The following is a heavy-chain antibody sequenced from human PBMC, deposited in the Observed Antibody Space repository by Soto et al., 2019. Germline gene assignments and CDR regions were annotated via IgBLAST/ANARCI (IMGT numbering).Heavy chain of an antibody. J-gene: IGHJ3*02. CDR2: VNPNSGGT. CDR1: AYSFIDHY. D-gene: IGHD1-7*01. CDR3: ARGGLYNWNYGARDSFDI. Sequence: QGQLVQSGAEVKKPGASVRVSCKASAYSFIDHYIHWVRQAPGQGLEWMGWVNPNSGGTHYAQIFQVRVTLTRDTSINTAYMELGSLTSDDTALFYCARGGLYNWNYGARDSFDIWAQGAMVTVSS. V-gene: IGHV1-2*02.